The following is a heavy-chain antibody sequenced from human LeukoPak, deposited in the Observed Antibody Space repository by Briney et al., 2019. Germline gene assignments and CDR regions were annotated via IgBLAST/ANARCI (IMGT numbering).Heavy chain of an antibody. CDR2: ISTEGSEI. D-gene: IGHD6-19*01. CDR3: AKDRRIAVAGPLDY. V-gene: IGHV3-30*18. Sequence: GRSLRLSCAASGFTFSRYGMHWVRQAPGKGLEWVAVISTEGSEIYYGDSVKGRFTISRDNSMNTLYLQVNSLRAEDTAVYYCAKDRRIAVAGPLDYWGQGTPVTVSS. CDR1: GFTFSRYG. J-gene: IGHJ4*02.